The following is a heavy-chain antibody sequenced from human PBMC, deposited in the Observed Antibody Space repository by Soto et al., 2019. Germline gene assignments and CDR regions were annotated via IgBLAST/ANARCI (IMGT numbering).Heavy chain of an antibody. CDR3: GRDGALGDTAVVDS. Sequence: QVQLVDSGGGVVQPGKSLRLSCAASGFTFSTYGMHWVRQAPGKGLEWVAVIWYDGSNKYHGDSLKGRFTISRDNSKKTLYLQMNNLRAEDTAVYYCGRDGALGDTAVVDSWGQGTLVIVSS. D-gene: IGHD5-18*01. CDR1: GFTFSTYG. J-gene: IGHJ4*02. V-gene: IGHV3-33*01. CDR2: IWYDGSNK.